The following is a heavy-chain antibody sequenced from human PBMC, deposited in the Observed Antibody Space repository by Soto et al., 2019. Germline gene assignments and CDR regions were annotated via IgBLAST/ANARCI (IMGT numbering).Heavy chain of an antibody. CDR1: GGSFSGYY. CDR2: INHSGST. CDR3: ARSVVVVPAASQSPNWFDP. V-gene: IGHV4-34*01. Sequence: PSETLSLTCAVYGGSFSGYYWSWIRQPPGKGLEWIGEINHSGSTNYNPSLKSRVTISVDTSKNQFSLTLSSVTAADTALYYCARSVVVVPAASQSPNWFDPWGQGTLVTVSS. D-gene: IGHD2-2*01. J-gene: IGHJ5*02.